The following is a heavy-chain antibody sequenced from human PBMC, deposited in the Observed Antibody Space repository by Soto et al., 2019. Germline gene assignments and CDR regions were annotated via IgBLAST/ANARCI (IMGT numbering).Heavy chain of an antibody. Sequence: EVRLLESGGGLVQPGGSLNLSCVASGFIFSDYAMNWVRQAPGKGLEWVSSISGSGATTHYADFVRGRFTVSRDTSKSEMYLEMNSLRAEDTETYFCATAHRGSGGRPPDIWGRGTMVTVSS. V-gene: IGHV3-23*01. CDR3: ATAHRGSGGRPPDI. CDR1: GFIFSDYA. D-gene: IGHD2-15*01. J-gene: IGHJ3*02. CDR2: ISGSGATT.